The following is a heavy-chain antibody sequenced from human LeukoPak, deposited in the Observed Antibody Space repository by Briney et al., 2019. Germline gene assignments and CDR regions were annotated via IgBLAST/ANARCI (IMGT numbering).Heavy chain of an antibody. CDR1: GYTFSNYW. CDR3: ASGAYCGGDCYSAEYFQH. J-gene: IGHJ1*01. CDR2: IYPGDSDT. V-gene: IGHV5-51*01. Sequence: GESLKISCKGSGYTFSNYWIGWVRQMPGKGLEWMGIIYPGDSDTRYSPSFQGQVTISADKSISTAYLQWSSLKASDTAMYYCASGAYCGGDCYSAEYFQHWGQGTLVTVSS. D-gene: IGHD2-21*02.